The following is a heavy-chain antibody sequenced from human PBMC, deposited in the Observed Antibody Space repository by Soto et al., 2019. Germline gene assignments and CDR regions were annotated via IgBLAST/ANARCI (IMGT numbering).Heavy chain of an antibody. CDR3: ASDYGL. Sequence: EVQLVESGGGLVQPGGSLRLSCAVSGFTFGTHWMSWVRQAPGKGPEWVANINQDGTAKSYVDSVKGRFTISRDNAKNSLYLQMNSVRVEDTAVYYCASDYGLGGQGSLVTVSS. CDR2: INQDGTAK. CDR1: GFTFGTHW. V-gene: IGHV3-7*04. D-gene: IGHD4-17*01. J-gene: IGHJ4*02.